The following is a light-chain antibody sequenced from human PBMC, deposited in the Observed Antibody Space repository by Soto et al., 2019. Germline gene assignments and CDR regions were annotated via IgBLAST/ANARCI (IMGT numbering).Light chain of an antibody. CDR3: QSYDNSLHVV. Sequence: QSVLTQPPSVSGAPGQSVTISCTGGGSNIGAGNDVQWYQHLPGLAPKLLIFANNNRPSGVPDRFSGSKSGASASLAITGLQAEDEADYYCQSYDNSLHVVFGGGTKVTVL. J-gene: IGLJ2*01. V-gene: IGLV1-40*01. CDR1: GSNIGAGND. CDR2: ANN.